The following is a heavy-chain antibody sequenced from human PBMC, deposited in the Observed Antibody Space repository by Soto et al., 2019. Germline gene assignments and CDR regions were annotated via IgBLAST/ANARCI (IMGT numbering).Heavy chain of an antibody. J-gene: IGHJ4*02. D-gene: IGHD2-8*02. CDR3: ARDKITGLFDY. V-gene: IGHV4-34*01. CDR2: INHSGST. CDR1: GGSFSGYY. Sequence: QVQLQQWGAGLLKPSETLSLTCAVYGGSFSGYYWTWIRQPPGTGLEWIGEINHSGSTNYNPSPTXPFTISVDTSKNQFSLTLTSVTAADSAVYYCARDKITGLFDYWCQGTLVTVSS.